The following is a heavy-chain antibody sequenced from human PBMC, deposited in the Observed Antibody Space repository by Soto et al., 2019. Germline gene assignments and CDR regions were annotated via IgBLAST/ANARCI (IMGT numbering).Heavy chain of an antibody. CDR1: GGSVSSGSYY. J-gene: IGHJ4*02. D-gene: IGHD6-19*01. CDR2: ISYSGST. CDR3: AREMGSGWTNFDY. Sequence: QVQLQESGPGLVKPSETLSLTCTVSGGSVSSGSYYWSWIRQPPGKGLEWIGYISYSGSTNYNPSLKSRVTIAVDTSKNQSSLNLRSVTAADTAVYYCAREMGSGWTNFDYWGQGTLVTVSS. V-gene: IGHV4-61*01.